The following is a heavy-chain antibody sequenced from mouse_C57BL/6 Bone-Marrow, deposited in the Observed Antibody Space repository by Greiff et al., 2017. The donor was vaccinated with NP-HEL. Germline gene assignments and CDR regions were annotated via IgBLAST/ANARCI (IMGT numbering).Heavy chain of an antibody. CDR2: IWCDDDK. CDR1: GFSLSTFGMG. CDR3: ARMGGVTRGVARFDV. J-gene: IGHJ1*03. V-gene: IGHV8-8*01. Sequence: QVTLKESGPGILQPSQTLSLTCSFSGFSLSTFGMGVGWIRQPSGKGLEWLAHIWCDDDKYYNPALKSRLTISHATSNTPVFLKIDNVDTADTATYYGARMGGVTRGVARFDVWGTGTTVTVSS. D-gene: IGHD1-1*01.